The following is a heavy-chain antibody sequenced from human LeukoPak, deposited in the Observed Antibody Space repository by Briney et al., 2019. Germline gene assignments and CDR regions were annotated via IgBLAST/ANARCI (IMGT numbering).Heavy chain of an antibody. V-gene: IGHV4-34*01. J-gene: IGHJ4*02. CDR1: GGSFSGYY. D-gene: IGHD3-9*01. Sequence: SETLSLTCAVYGGSFSGYYWSWIRQPPGKGLEWIGEINHSGSTNYNPSLKSRVTISVDTSKNQFSLKLSSVTAADTAVYYCARGPGLRYFDWPYILGYFDYWGQGTLVTVSS. CDR3: ARGPGLRYFDWPYILGYFDY. CDR2: INHSGST.